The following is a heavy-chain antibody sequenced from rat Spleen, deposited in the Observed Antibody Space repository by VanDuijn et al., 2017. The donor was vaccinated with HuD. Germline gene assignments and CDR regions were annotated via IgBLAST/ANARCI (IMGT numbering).Heavy chain of an antibody. D-gene: IGHD1-12*02. CDR2: ISYDGTAT. J-gene: IGHJ2*01. Sequence: EVQLVESGGGLVQPGRSMKLSCAASGLSFSNYDMAWVRQAPTKGLEWVASISYDGTATYYRDSVKGRFTLSRDNAKSTLYLQMDSLRSEDTATYCCTRAGDGSYYAYFDYWGQGVMVTVSS. CDR1: GLSFSNYD. CDR3: TRAGDGSYYAYFDY. V-gene: IGHV5-25*01.